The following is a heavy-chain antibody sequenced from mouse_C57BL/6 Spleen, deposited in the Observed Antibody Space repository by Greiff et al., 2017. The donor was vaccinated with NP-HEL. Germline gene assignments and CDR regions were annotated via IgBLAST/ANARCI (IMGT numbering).Heavy chain of an antibody. CDR1: GYTFTSYW. J-gene: IGHJ2*01. CDR3: ARDDYYGSRYFDY. CDR2: LDPSDSYT. Sequence: QVQLQQPGAELVMPGASVKLSCKASGYTFTSYWMHWVKPRPGQGLEWIGELDPSDSYTNYNQKFKGKSTLTVDKSSSTAYMQLSSLTSDDSAVYYCARDDYYGSRYFDYWGQGTTLTGSS. D-gene: IGHD1-1*01. V-gene: IGHV1-69*01.